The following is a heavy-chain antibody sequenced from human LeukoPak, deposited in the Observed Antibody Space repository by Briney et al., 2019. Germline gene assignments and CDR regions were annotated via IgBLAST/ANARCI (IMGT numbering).Heavy chain of an antibody. CDR2: ISLDGATT. D-gene: IGHD5-18*01. J-gene: IGHJ4*02. CDR3: AKDQDTYGPYYFDY. V-gene: IGHV3-23*01. Sequence: GGSLRLSCAASGFNFSSYAMRWVRQAPGKGLEWVSGISLDGATTYYADSVKGRFTISSDNSKNTLYLQMNSLRAEDTAVYYCAKDQDTYGPYYFDYWGQGILVTVSS. CDR1: GFNFSSYA.